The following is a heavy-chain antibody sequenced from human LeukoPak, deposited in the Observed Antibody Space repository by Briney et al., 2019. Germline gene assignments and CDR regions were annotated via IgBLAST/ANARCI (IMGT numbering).Heavy chain of an antibody. V-gene: IGHV4-59*13. CDR2: IYYSGRT. D-gene: IGHD4-17*01. CDR1: GDSISIYY. Sequence: PSETLSLTCTVSGDSISIYYWSWLRKSPGKGLEWIGYIYYSGRTNYNTSLKSRVTISVDTSKNQFSLKLSSVTAADTAVYYCARGVGRYGDYVNYYYMDVWGKGTTVTISS. J-gene: IGHJ6*03. CDR3: ARGVGRYGDYVNYYYMDV.